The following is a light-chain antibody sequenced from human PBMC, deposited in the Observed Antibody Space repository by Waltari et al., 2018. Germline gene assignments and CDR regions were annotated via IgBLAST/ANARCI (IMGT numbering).Light chain of an antibody. Sequence: DIQMTQSPSSLSASVGYRVTIPCRASQSISSYLNWYQQKPGKAPKLLIYAASSLQSGVPSRFGGSGSGTDFTLTISRLQPEDFATYYCQQSYSTPQTFGQGTKVEIK. CDR1: QSISSY. CDR3: QQSYSTPQT. J-gene: IGKJ1*01. V-gene: IGKV1-39*01. CDR2: AAS.